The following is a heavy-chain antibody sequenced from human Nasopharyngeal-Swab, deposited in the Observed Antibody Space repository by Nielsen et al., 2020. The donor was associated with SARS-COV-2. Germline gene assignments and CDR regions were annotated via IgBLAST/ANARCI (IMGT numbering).Heavy chain of an antibody. CDR1: GASVTSDSFS. CDR3: ARGVYSGSLNFDY. Sequence: SETLSLTCTVSGASVTSDSFSWTWIRQPPGKGLESIGYIFHTGNTNYNPSLKSRVTISLDTSKNQFSLKLNSVTAADTAVYYCARGVYSGSLNFDYWGQGTMVTVSS. J-gene: IGHJ4*02. CDR2: IFHTGNT. V-gene: IGHV4-61*01. D-gene: IGHD1-26*01.